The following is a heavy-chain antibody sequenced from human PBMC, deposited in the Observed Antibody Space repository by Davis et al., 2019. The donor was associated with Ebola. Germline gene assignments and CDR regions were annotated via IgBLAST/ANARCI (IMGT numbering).Heavy chain of an antibody. CDR2: ISSSGHTA. D-gene: IGHD2-21*02. V-gene: IGHV3-23*01. Sequence: GESLKISCVGSGFSFSTYAMSWVRQAPGKGLEWVTDISSSGHTANYAESVKGRFTISRDSSKNTLFLQMNSLRAEDTAVYYCAKDDRNVVVTADHPEYFQHWGQGTLVTVSS. J-gene: IGHJ1*01. CDR1: GFSFSTYA. CDR3: AKDDRNVVVTADHPEYFQH.